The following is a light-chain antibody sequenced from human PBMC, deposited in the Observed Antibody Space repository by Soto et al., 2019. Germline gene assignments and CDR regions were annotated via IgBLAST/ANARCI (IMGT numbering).Light chain of an antibody. V-gene: IGKV1-39*01. J-gene: IGKJ5*01. CDR2: AAS. CDR3: QQSYGRPPIT. Sequence: DIQLTQSPSSLSASVGDRVTITCRASQDISVFLNWYQQKPRRAPKLLIYAASTLQSGVPSRFSGTGSGTHFILTISSLQTEDFATYYCQQSYGRPPITFGQGTRLEIK. CDR1: QDISVF.